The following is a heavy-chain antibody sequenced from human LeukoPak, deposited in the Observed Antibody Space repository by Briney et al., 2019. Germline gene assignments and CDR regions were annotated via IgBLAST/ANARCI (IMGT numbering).Heavy chain of an antibody. V-gene: IGHV4-30-2*01. CDR1: GGSISSGGYY. D-gene: IGHD3-3*01. CDR2: IYHSGST. Sequence: SETLSLTCTVSGGSISSGGYYWSWIRQPPGKGLECIGYIYHSGSTYYNPSLKSRVTISVDRSKNQFSLKLSSVTAADTAVYYCARDPFGVVMPPDYWGQATLVSVSS. CDR3: ARDPFGVVMPPDY. J-gene: IGHJ4*02.